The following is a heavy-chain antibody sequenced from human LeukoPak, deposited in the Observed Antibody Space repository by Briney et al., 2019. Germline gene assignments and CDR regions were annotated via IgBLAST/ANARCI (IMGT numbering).Heavy chain of an antibody. Sequence: PSETLSLTCTVSGGSISSYYWSWIRQPPGKGLEWIGEINHSGSTNYNPSLKSRVTISVDTSKNQFSLKLSSVTAADTAVYYCARGRPGWLQPLDAFDIWGQGTMVTVSS. J-gene: IGHJ3*02. D-gene: IGHD5-24*01. V-gene: IGHV4-34*01. CDR1: GGSISSYY. CDR2: INHSGST. CDR3: ARGRPGWLQPLDAFDI.